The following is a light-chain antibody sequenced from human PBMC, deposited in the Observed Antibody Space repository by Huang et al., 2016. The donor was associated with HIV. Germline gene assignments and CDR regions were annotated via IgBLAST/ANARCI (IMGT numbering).Light chain of an antibody. Sequence: GDRVTITCRASQDVSNYFAWYQQKTGKAPKLLIYAASSLYSGVPSRFSGSGSGTDFTLTITDLQPEDFGTYYCQQSSSFPLTFGGGTKVEMK. CDR2: AAS. J-gene: IGKJ4*01. CDR1: QDVSNY. CDR3: QQSSSFPLT. V-gene: IGKV1D-12*01.